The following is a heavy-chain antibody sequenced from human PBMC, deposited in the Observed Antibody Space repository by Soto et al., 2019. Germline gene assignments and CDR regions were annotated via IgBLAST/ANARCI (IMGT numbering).Heavy chain of an antibody. V-gene: IGHV3-23*01. CDR2: ITGSGGTM. Sequence: EVQLLESGGGLVQPGGSLRLSCAASGFTFSNYAMSWVRQAPGKGLDWVSTITGSGGTMWYGDSVKGRFTISRDFSKSTLYLQMNNLRAEDTAVYFCAKVMESGRPLDYWGQGTLVTVSS. D-gene: IGHD6-6*01. CDR3: AKVMESGRPLDY. CDR1: GFTFSNYA. J-gene: IGHJ4*02.